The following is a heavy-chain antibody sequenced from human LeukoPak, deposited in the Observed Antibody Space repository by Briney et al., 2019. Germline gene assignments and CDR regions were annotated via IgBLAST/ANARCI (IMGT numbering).Heavy chain of an antibody. CDR3: AKARGFAVVTAIDS. V-gene: IGHV3-23*01. CDR1: GFTFSTYA. J-gene: IGHJ4*02. Sequence: GGSLRLSCAASGFTFSTYAMNWVRQAPGKGLGWVSVFSVRGDGTFYADSVNGRFSISRDTSKSTLSLQMNSLRAEDTAVYYCAKARGFAVVTAIDSWGQGTLVTVSS. CDR2: FSVRGDGT. D-gene: IGHD2-21*02.